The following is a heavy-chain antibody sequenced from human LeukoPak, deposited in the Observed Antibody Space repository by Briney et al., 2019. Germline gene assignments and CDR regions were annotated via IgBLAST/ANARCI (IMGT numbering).Heavy chain of an antibody. CDR3: ARDSSGWSNDAFDI. Sequence: PSETLSLTCDVSGGSISSYYWSWIRQPPGKGLEWIGYIYYSGSTNYNPSLKSRVTISVDTSKNQFSLKLSSVTAADTAVYYCARDSSGWSNDAFDIWGQGTMVTVSS. CDR1: GGSISSYY. CDR2: IYYSGST. V-gene: IGHV4-59*01. J-gene: IGHJ3*02. D-gene: IGHD6-19*01.